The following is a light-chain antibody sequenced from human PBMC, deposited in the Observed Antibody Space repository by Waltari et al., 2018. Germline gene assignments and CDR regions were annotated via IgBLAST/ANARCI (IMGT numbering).Light chain of an antibody. V-gene: IGLV2-23*01. J-gene: IGLJ3*02. CDR3: CSYAGSYTWV. CDR1: SSDAGHYNL. CDR2: DDN. Sequence: QSALTQPASVSGSPGQSITISCTGTSSDAGHYNLVSWYQQYPGKAPKVMIYDDNRRPSGVSDRFSGSKSGNTASLTISGVQAEDEADYYCCSYAGSYTWVFGGGTKLTVL.